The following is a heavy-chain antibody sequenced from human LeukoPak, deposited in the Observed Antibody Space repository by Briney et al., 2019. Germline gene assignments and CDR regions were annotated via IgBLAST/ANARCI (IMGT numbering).Heavy chain of an antibody. Sequence: SVKVSCKASGGTFSSYTISWVRQAPGQGLEWMGRIIPILGIANYAQKFQGRVTITADKSTSTAYMELSSLRSEDTAVYYCAGYGDYGAVWFVPWGQGTLVTVSS. D-gene: IGHD4-17*01. CDR1: GGTFSSYT. J-gene: IGHJ5*02. CDR2: IIPILGIA. V-gene: IGHV1-69*02. CDR3: AGYGDYGAVWFVP.